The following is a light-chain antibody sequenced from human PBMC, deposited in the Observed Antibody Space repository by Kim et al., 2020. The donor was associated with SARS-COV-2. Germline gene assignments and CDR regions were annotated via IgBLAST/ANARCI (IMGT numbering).Light chain of an antibody. CDR3: SSYTNTSPHWV. J-gene: IGLJ3*02. V-gene: IGLV2-14*03. CDR2: DVS. CDR1: STDVGLNDY. Sequence: QSALTQPASVSGSPGQSITISCTGSSTDVGLNDYVSWYQQHPGKAPKLMIYDVSNRPSGVSNRFSGSKSGNTASLTISGLQAEDEADYYCSSYTNTSPHWVFGGGTQLTVL.